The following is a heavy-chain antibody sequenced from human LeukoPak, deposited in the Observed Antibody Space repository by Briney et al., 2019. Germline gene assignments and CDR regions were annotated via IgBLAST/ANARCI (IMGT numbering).Heavy chain of an antibody. Sequence: GGSLRLSCAASGFTFSTYGMHWVRQAPGKGLEWVAVIFDERNKFVADSVKGRFTISRDNFKNTLYLQMNSLRDEDTAVYYCARDPIAAEPDYFDYWGQGTLVTVSS. CDR1: GFTFSTYG. CDR2: IFDERNK. V-gene: IGHV3-30*19. J-gene: IGHJ4*02. CDR3: ARDPIAAEPDYFDY. D-gene: IGHD6-25*01.